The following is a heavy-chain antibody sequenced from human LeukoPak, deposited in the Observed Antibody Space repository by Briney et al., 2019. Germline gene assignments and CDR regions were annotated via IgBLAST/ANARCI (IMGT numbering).Heavy chain of an antibody. CDR1: GGTLDNFA. CDR3: ARGRGVVVAAATQYWFDP. D-gene: IGHD2-15*01. Sequence: ASVKVSCKASGGTLDNFAMSWVRQAPGQGLEWMGWISGYNGNTKYAQKFQGRVTMTTDTSTSTAYMELRSLRSDDTAVYYCARGRGVVVAAATQYWFDPWGQGTLVTVSS. CDR2: ISGYNGNT. J-gene: IGHJ5*02. V-gene: IGHV1-18*01.